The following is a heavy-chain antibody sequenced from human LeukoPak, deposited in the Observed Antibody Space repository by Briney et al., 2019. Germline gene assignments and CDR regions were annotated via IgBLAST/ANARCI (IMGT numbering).Heavy chain of an antibody. CDR2: ISVYTGFT. J-gene: IGHJ5*02. D-gene: IGHD3-9*01. CDR3: GRVYDILTGFNWFDP. CDR1: GYTFISYG. V-gene: IGHV1-18*01. Sequence: ASVNVSCKASGYTFISYGINWVRQVPGQGLEWMGWISVYTGFTNYAQKLQGRVSTTTDTTTSTAYMELRSLRSDDTAVYYCGRVYDILTGFNWFDPWGQGTLVTVSS.